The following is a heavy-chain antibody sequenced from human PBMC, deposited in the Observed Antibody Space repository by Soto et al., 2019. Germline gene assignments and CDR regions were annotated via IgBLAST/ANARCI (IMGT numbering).Heavy chain of an antibody. Sequence: QLQLQESGPGLVKPSETLSLTCTVSGGSISSSSYYWGWIRQPPGKGLEWIGSIYYSGSTYYNPSLKSRVTISVDTSKNQFSLKLSSVTAADTAVYYCARLLLDPTGTTRSGGVYYYYYGMDVWGQGTTVTVSS. CDR1: GGSISSSSYY. D-gene: IGHD1-1*01. CDR2: IYYSGST. J-gene: IGHJ6*02. CDR3: ARLLLDPTGTTRSGGVYYYYYGMDV. V-gene: IGHV4-39*01.